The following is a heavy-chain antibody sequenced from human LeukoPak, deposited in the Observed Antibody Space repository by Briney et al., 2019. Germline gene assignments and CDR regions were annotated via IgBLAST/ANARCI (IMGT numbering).Heavy chain of an antibody. CDR3: ARDYYGDYGDY. CDR2: INHSGST. Sequence: SETLSLTCTVSGGSISSSSYYWSWIRQPPGKGLEWIGEINHSGSTNYNPSLKSRVTISVDTSKNQFSLKLSSVTAADTAVYYCARDYYGDYGDYWGQGTLVTVSS. CDR1: GGSISSSSYY. J-gene: IGHJ4*02. D-gene: IGHD4-17*01. V-gene: IGHV4-39*07.